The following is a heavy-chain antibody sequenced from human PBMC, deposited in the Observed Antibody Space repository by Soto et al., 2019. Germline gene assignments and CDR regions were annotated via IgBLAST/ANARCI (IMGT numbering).Heavy chain of an antibody. J-gene: IGHJ4*02. V-gene: IGHV3-23*01. CDR1: GFTFSDYA. CDR2: ISSGGDGT. CDR3: TKEKGLAH. Sequence: PGGSLRLSCSASGFTFSDYAMGWVRQAPGKGLEWVSSISSGGDGTYYADSVKGRFTISRDNSKDTLYLQMSSLRGDDTATYFCTKEKGLAHWGQGTLVTVSS.